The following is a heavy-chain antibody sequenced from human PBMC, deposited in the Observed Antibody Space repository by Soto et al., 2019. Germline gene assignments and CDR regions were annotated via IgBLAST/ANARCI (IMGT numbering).Heavy chain of an antibody. J-gene: IGHJ6*02. CDR1: GFTFSNYN. D-gene: IGHD1-1*01. Sequence: ESGGGLVPPGGSLRLSCAASGFTFSNYNMNWVRQAPGKGLEWVSYISSSGTTIYNADSVKGRFTISRDNVKNSMYLQMNSLRDEDTAVYFCARDGATSLTTYFYGMDVWGQGTTVTVSS. CDR2: ISSSGTTI. CDR3: ARDGATSLTTYFYGMDV. V-gene: IGHV3-48*02.